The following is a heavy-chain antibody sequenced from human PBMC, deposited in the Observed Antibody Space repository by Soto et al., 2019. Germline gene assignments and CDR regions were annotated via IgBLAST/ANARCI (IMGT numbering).Heavy chain of an antibody. CDR1: GYTFTGYY. V-gene: IGHV1-2*02. CDR3: AREGGVYGNWFDP. CDR2: INPNSGGT. J-gene: IGHJ5*02. D-gene: IGHD4-17*01. Sequence: QVQLVQSGAEVKKPGASVKVSCKASGYTFTGYYMHWVRQAPGRGPEWMGWINPNSGGTNYAQKFHGRVTMTRDTSISTAYMELSRLGSDDTAVYYCAREGGVYGNWFDPWGQGTLVTVSS.